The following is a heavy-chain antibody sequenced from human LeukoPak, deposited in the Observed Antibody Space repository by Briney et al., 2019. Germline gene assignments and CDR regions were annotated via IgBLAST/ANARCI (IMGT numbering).Heavy chain of an antibody. V-gene: IGHV1-46*03. CDR1: GYTFTSCY. CDR3: ARHEVDTAMVTAHYYYYMDV. J-gene: IGHJ6*03. D-gene: IGHD5-18*01. CDR2: INPSGGST. Sequence: ASVKVSCKASGYTFTSCYMHWVRQAPGQGLEWMGIINPSGGSTSYAQKFQGRVTMTRDTSTSTVYMELSSLRSEDTAVYYCARHEVDTAMVTAHYYYYMDVWGKGTTVTVSS.